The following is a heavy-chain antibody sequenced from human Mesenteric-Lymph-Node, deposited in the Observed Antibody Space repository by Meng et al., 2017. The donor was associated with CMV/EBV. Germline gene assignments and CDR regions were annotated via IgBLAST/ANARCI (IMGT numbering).Heavy chain of an antibody. Sequence: ASVKVSCKASAYSFTSFDINWVRQATGQGPEWMGWMNPNSGNTGYAEMFQGRITMTRNTSISTAYMELSSLRSEDTAMYYCARRTYDGSIYYYYGMDVWGQGTTVTVSS. CDR1: AYSFTSFD. CDR2: MNPNSGNT. V-gene: IGHV1-8*01. J-gene: IGHJ6*02. CDR3: ARRTYDGSIYYYYGMDV. D-gene: IGHD2-15*01.